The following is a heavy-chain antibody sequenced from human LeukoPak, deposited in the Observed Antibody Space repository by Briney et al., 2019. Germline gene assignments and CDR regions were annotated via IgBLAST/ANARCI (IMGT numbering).Heavy chain of an antibody. Sequence: TSETLSLTCTVSGGSISSSRYFWGWVRPPPGKGVGWVWAISDSGGTYYNPSLKSRVTISVDTSKNQVSLKLSSVTAADTAVYYCARSSPDYDILTGYLLIGCFDPWGQGTLVTVSS. CDR2: ISDSGGT. CDR3: ARSSPDYDILTGYLLIGCFDP. D-gene: IGHD3-9*01. CDR1: GGSISSSRYF. V-gene: IGHV4-39*01. J-gene: IGHJ5*02.